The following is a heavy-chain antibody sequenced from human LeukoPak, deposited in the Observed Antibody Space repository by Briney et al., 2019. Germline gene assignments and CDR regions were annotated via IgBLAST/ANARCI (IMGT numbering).Heavy chain of an antibody. CDR1: GYTLTGYY. CDR3: ARGWSRYSSVSKYYFDY. Sequence: ASVKVSCKASGYTLTGYYMHWVRQAPGQGLEWMGWINPNSGGTNYAQKFQGRVTMTRDTSISTAYMELSRLKSNDTAVYYCARGWSRYSSVSKYYFDYWGQGTLVTVSS. V-gene: IGHV1-2*02. CDR2: INPNSGGT. D-gene: IGHD6-19*01. J-gene: IGHJ4*02.